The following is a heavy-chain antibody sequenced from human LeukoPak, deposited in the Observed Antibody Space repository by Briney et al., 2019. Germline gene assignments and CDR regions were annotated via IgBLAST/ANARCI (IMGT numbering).Heavy chain of an antibody. J-gene: IGHJ4*02. D-gene: IGHD3-22*01. Sequence: GGSLRLSCAASGFTFSDYYMSWIRQAPGKGLEWVSYISSSGSTIYYADSVKGRFTISRDNSKNTLYLQMNSLRAEDTAVYYCAKKGYYDGSGYYMYYFDHWGQGTPVTVSS. V-gene: IGHV3-11*01. CDR3: AKKGYYDGSGYYMYYFDH. CDR2: ISSSGSTI. CDR1: GFTFSDYY.